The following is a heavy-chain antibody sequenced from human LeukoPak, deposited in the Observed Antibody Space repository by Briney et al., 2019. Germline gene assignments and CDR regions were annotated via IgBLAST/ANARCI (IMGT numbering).Heavy chain of an antibody. CDR2: IKQDGSEK. J-gene: IGHJ3*02. D-gene: IGHD3-3*01. CDR3: AKPITISGATDAFDI. V-gene: IGHV3-7*01. CDR1: GFTFNSYW. Sequence: GGSLRLSCVASGFTFNSYWMNWVRQAPGKGLEWVANIKQDGSEKYYVDSVKGRFTISKDNAKNSLYLQMNSLRAEDTAVYYCAKPITISGATDAFDIWGQGTVVTVSS.